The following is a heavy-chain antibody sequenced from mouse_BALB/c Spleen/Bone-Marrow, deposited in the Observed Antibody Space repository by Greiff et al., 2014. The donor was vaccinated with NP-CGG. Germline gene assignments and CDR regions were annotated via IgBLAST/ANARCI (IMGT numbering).Heavy chain of an antibody. D-gene: IGHD2-1*01. CDR1: GFTFSNYG. CDR3: VRGNYGNYVDYFDF. CDR2: INGNGGST. J-gene: IGHJ2*01. V-gene: IGHV5-6-3*01. Sequence: EVKLMESGGGLVQPGGSLKLSCAASGFTFSNYGMSWVRQTPDKRLELVATINGNGGSTYYPDSEKGRFTISRDTAKNTLYLQMSSLKSEETAMYYCVRGNYGNYVDYFDFWGQGTTLTVSS.